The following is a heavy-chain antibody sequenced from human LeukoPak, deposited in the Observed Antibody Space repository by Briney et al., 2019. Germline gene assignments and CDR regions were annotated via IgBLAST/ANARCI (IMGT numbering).Heavy chain of an antibody. J-gene: IGHJ6*02. CDR3: ARGNQSDYDLWSQGRQNMDV. D-gene: IGHD3-3*01. CDR1: GGTFSSYA. Sequence: SVKVSCKASGGTFSSYAISWVRQAPGQGLEWMGRIIPILGIANYAQKFQGRVTITADKSTSTAYMELSSLRSEDTAVYYCARGNQSDYDLWSQGRQNMDVWGQGTTVTVSS. CDR2: IIPILGIA. V-gene: IGHV1-69*04.